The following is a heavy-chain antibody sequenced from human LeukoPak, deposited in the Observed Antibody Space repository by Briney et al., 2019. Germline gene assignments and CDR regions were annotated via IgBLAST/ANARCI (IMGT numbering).Heavy chain of an antibody. CDR3: AKEPNLEIAVAGTIFDY. Sequence: GGSLRLSCAASGFTFSSYAMSWVRQAPGKGLEWVSAISGSGGSTYYADSVKGRFTISRDNSKNTLYLQMNSLRAEDTAVYYCAKEPNLEIAVAGTIFDYWGQGTLVIVSS. CDR2: ISGSGGST. J-gene: IGHJ4*02. D-gene: IGHD6-19*01. CDR1: GFTFSSYA. V-gene: IGHV3-23*01.